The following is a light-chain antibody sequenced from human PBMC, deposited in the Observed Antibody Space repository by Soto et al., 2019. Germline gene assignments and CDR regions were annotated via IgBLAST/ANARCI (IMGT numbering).Light chain of an antibody. CDR3: QQYSSAPPEFT. V-gene: IGKV3-20*01. CDR2: GAS. Sequence: EIVLTQSPGTLSLSPGERATLSCRASQSIRSNYLAWYQQRPGQAPRLLIFGASYRATGIPDRFSGSGSWTDFTLTISVLEHEDFAFYYCQQYSSAPPEFTFGPGTRVDSK. J-gene: IGKJ3*01. CDR1: QSIRSNY.